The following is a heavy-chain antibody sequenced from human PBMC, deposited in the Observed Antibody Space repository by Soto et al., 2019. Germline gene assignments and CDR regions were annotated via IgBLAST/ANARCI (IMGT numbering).Heavy chain of an antibody. D-gene: IGHD3-22*01. CDR1: GFSFASYW. V-gene: IGHV5-10-1*01. CDR3: ASHDGSGFYYYFMDV. CDR2: IDPSDSYT. J-gene: IGHJ6*02. Sequence: GESLKISCKGSGFSFASYWISWVRQMPGKGLEWMGRIDPSDSYTNYSPSFQGHVTISADKSISTAYLQWSSLKASDTAMYYWASHDGSGFYYYFMDVWGQGTTVTVSS.